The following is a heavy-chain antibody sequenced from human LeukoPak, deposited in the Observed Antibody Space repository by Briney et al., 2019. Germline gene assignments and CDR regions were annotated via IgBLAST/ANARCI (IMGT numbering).Heavy chain of an antibody. J-gene: IGHJ6*02. CDR3: ARGGGYCSGGSCYGYYYGMDV. CDR1: GGSFSGYY. D-gene: IGHD2-15*01. CDR2: INHSGST. Sequence: SETLSLTCAVYGGSFSGYYWSWIRQPPGKGLEWSGEINHSGSTNYNPSLKSRVTISVDTSKNQFSLKLSSVTAADTAVYYCARGGGYCSGGSCYGYYYGMDVWGQGTTVTVSS. V-gene: IGHV4-34*01.